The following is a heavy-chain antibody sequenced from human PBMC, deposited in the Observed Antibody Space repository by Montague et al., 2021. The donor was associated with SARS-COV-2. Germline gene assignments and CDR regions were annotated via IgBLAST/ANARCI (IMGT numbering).Heavy chain of an antibody. CDR2: IYYSGST. CDR1: GDSISNYS. CDR3: ASHFSMTTVTSHMYYYALDA. J-gene: IGHJ6*02. V-gene: IGHV4-59*12. D-gene: IGHD4-11*01. Sequence: SETLSLTCSVSGDSISNYSWSWIRQSPGKGLEWIGYIYYSGSTNYNPSLTSRVTIFVDTSKNQFSLKLTSVTAADTAVYYCASHFSMTTVTSHMYYYALDAWGQGTTVTVSS.